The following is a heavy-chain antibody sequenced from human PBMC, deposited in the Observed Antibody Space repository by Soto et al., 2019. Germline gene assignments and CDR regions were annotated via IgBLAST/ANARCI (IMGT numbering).Heavy chain of an antibody. CDR2: ISYDGSNK. CDR3: AKDLSGSYLSAFDI. V-gene: IGHV3-30*18. J-gene: IGHJ3*02. D-gene: IGHD1-26*01. CDR1: GFTFSSYG. Sequence: AGGSLRLSCAASGFTFSSYGMHWVRQAPGKGLEWVAVISYDGSNKYYADSVKGRFTISRDNSKNTLYLQMNSLRAEDTAVYYCAKDLSGSYLSAFDIWGQGTMVTVSS.